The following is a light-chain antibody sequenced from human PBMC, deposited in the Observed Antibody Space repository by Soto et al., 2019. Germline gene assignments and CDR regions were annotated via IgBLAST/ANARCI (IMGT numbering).Light chain of an antibody. CDR1: SSNIGGHT. Sequence: QSGLTQPPSASGTPGRRVTRACSGSSSNIGGHTVNWYQHLRGMAPRLLIYSSYERPSGVPDRFSASKSGTSASLAISGLQSEDEADYYCAAWEDSQNGFLVFGTGTKV. CDR3: AAWEDSQNGFLV. CDR2: SSY. J-gene: IGLJ1*01. V-gene: IGLV1-44*01.